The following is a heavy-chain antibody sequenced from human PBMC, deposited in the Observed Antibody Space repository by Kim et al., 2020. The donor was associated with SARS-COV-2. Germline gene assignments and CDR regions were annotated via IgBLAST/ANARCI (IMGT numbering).Heavy chain of an antibody. Sequence: PSLKSRVTISVDPSKNQFSLKLSSVTAADTAVYYCARDPNRGWRNDAFDIWGQGTMVTVSS. CDR3: ARDPNRGWRNDAFDI. J-gene: IGHJ3*02. D-gene: IGHD6-19*01. V-gene: IGHV4-31*02.